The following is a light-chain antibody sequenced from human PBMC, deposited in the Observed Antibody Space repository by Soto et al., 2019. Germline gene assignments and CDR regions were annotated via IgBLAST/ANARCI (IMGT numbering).Light chain of an antibody. CDR2: GAS. CDR3: QQYGNSPLT. CDR1: QSVSRRY. Sequence: EIALTQSPGTLYLSPGERATLSCRTSQSVSRRYLAWYQQKPGQAPRLLIYGASSRATGIPDRFSGSGSGTDFTLTISRLEPEEFAVYYCQQYGNSPLTFGQGTKVEIK. J-gene: IGKJ1*01. V-gene: IGKV3-20*01.